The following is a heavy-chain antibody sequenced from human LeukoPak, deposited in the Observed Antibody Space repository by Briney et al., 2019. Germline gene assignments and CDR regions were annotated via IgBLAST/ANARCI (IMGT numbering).Heavy chain of an antibody. Sequence: ASVKVSCKASGYTFTSYGISWVRQAPGQGLEWMGWISAYNGNTNYAQKLQGRVTMTTDTSTSTAYMELRSLRSDDTAVYYCARVKLQWELLVGFDYWGQGTLVTVSS. CDR2: ISAYNGNT. V-gene: IGHV1-18*01. D-gene: IGHD1-26*01. J-gene: IGHJ4*02. CDR3: ARVKLQWELLVGFDY. CDR1: GYTFTSYG.